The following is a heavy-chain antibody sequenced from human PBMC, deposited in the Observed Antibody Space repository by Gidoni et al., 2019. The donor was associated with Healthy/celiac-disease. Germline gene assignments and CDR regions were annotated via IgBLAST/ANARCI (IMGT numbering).Heavy chain of an antibody. CDR2: IYHSAST. CDR1: GYSIRSGYD. D-gene: IGHD2-15*01. V-gene: IGHV4-38-2*02. CDR3: ARESGLVVADTSAMDD. Sequence: QVQLQESGPGLVKPSETLSLTCTVSGYSIRSGYDWGWIRQPPGKGLEWSGSIYHSASTYYNPSLKSEDTISVHKSKNQCSLKLSSVTYSDTAVYYCARESGLVVADTSAMDDWGQGTMVTVSS. J-gene: IGHJ4*02.